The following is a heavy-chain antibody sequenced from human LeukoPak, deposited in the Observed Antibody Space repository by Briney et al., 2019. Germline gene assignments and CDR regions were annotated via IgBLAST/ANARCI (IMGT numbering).Heavy chain of an antibody. V-gene: IGHV3-30*18. CDR2: ISYDGSNK. Sequence: GGSLRLSCAASGFTFSSYGMHWVRQAPGKGLEWVAVISYDGSNKYYADSVKGRFTISRDNSKNTLYLQMNSLRAEDTAVYYCAKGGYNWNYPPDYWSQGTLVTVSS. D-gene: IGHD1-7*01. CDR1: GFTFSSYG. CDR3: AKGGYNWNYPPDY. J-gene: IGHJ4*02.